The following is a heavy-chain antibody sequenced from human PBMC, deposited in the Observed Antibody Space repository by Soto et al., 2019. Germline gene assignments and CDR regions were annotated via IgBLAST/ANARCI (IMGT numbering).Heavy chain of an antibody. CDR3: ATGCFGGSGGSCY. D-gene: IGHD2-15*01. CDR1: GGSISSYY. V-gene: IGHV4-59*01. Sequence: QVQLQESGPGLVKPSETLSLTCTVSGGSISSYYWSWIRQPPGKGLEWIGYIYYSGSTNYNPSLKSRVTISVDTSKNQFSLKLSSVTAADTAVYYCATGCFGGSGGSCYWGQGTLVTVSS. CDR2: IYYSGST. J-gene: IGHJ4*02.